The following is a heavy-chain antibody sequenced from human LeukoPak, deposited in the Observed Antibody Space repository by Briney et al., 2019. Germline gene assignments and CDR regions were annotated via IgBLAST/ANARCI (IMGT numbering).Heavy chain of an antibody. V-gene: IGHV4-39*07. J-gene: IGHJ4*02. D-gene: IGHD3-10*01. CDR3: ARGNTMVRGVDFDY. CDR1: GGSISSSSYY. Sequence: PSETLSLTCTVSGGSISSSSYYWGWIRQPPGKGLEWIGSIYYSGGTYYNPSLRSRVTISVDTSKNQFSLKLSSVTAADTAVYYCARGNTMVRGVDFDYWGQGTLVTVSS. CDR2: IYYSGGT.